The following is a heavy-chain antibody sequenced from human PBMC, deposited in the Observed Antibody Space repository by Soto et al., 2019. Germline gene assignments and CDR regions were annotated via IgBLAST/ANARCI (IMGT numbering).Heavy chain of an antibody. V-gene: IGHV4-59*01. CDR2: IYYSGST. D-gene: IGHD6-13*01. J-gene: IGHJ5*02. Sequence: SETLSLTCTVSGGSISSYYWSWIRQPPGKGLEWIGYIYYSGSTNYNPSLKSRVTISVGTSKNQFSLKLSSVTAADTAVYYCARDNPNSSSWYDWFDPWGQGTLVTVSS. CDR1: GGSISSYY. CDR3: ARDNPNSSSWYDWFDP.